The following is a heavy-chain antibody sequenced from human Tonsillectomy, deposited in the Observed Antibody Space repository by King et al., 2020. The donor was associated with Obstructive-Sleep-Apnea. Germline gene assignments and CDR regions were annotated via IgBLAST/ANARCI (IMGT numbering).Heavy chain of an antibody. CDR1: GGSISSYY. J-gene: IGHJ3*02. CDR2: IYYSGST. CDR3: ARRDIVATSGAAFDI. D-gene: IGHD5-12*01. Sequence: QLQESGPGLVKPSETLSLTCTVSGGSISSYYWSWIRQPPGKGLEWIGYIYYSGSTNYNPSLKSRVTISVDTSKNQFSLKLSSVTAADTAVYYCARRDIVATSGAAFDIWGHGTMVTVSS. V-gene: IGHV4-59*08.